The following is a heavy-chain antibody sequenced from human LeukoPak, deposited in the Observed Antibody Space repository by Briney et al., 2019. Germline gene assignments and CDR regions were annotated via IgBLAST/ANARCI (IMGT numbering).Heavy chain of an antibody. CDR1: GFIFSNYG. Sequence: GGSLRLSCADSGFIFSNYGMHWVRQAPGKGLEGVAVTSYDGSNKHYADSVKGRFIISRDTAKNTLYLQMSTLRVEDTAVYYCAKAKMVAADGYQYYYGMDVWGKGTTVTVSS. J-gene: IGHJ6*04. CDR2: TSYDGSNK. CDR3: AKAKMVAADGYQYYYGMDV. V-gene: IGHV3-30*18. D-gene: IGHD2-15*01.